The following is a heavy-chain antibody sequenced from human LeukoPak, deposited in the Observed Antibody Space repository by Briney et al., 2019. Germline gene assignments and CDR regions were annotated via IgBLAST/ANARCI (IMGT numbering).Heavy chain of an antibody. CDR1: GFTFSSYE. CDR3: AREVCSGGSCNVIDY. V-gene: IGHV3-48*03. CDR2: ISSGGSTK. D-gene: IGHD2-15*01. J-gene: IGHJ4*02. Sequence: GGSLRLSCAASGFTFSSYEMNWVRQAPGKGLEWVSYISSGGSTKYYADSVKGRFTISRDSAKNSLYLQMNSLRAEDTAVYYCAREVCSGGSCNVIDYWGQGTLVTVSS.